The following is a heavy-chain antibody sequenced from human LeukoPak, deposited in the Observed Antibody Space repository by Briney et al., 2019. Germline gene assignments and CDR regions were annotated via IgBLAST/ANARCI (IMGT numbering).Heavy chain of an antibody. D-gene: IGHD6-13*01. CDR1: GFTFSSYS. Sequence: GGSLRLSCAASGFTFSSYSMNLVRQAPGKGLEWVSSISSSSSYIYYADSVKGRFTISRDNSKNTLYLQMNSLRAEDTAVYYCAKDRGSSWYFSYFDYWGQGTLVTVSS. J-gene: IGHJ4*02. CDR3: AKDRGSSWYFSYFDY. V-gene: IGHV3-21*04. CDR2: ISSSSSYI.